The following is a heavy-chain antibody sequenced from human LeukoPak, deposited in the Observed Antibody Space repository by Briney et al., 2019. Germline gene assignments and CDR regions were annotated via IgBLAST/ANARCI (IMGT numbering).Heavy chain of an antibody. D-gene: IGHD3-3*01. J-gene: IGHJ4*02. Sequence: GGSLRLSCAPSGFTVSSNYMSWVRQAPGKGLDWVSLIYTGGSTYYADSVKGRFTTSRDDSKHTLFLQMNSLRAEDTAVYYCARGYRSAGCGIPIGWYFDYWGQGTLVTVSS. CDR1: GFTVSSNY. V-gene: IGHV3-66*01. CDR3: ARGYRSAGCGIPIGWYFDY. CDR2: IYTGGST.